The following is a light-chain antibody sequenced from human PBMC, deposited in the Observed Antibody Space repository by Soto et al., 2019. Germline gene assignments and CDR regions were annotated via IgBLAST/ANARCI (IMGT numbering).Light chain of an antibody. Sequence: QSALTQPAYVSGSPGQSITISCTGTSSDVGGYNYVSWYQQHPGKAPKLMIHDVSNRPSGVSNRFSGSKSGNTASLTISGLQAEDEADYYCSSYTSSSTVVFGGGTKLTVL. CDR1: SSDVGGYNY. CDR3: SSYTSSSTVV. CDR2: DVS. J-gene: IGLJ2*01. V-gene: IGLV2-14*01.